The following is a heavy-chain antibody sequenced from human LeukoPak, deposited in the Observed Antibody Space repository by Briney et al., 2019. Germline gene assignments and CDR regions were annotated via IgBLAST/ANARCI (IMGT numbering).Heavy chain of an antibody. J-gene: IGHJ5*02. V-gene: IGHV4-59*01. D-gene: IGHD3-9*01. Sequence: SETLSLTCTVSGGSISSYYWSWIRQPPGKGLEWIGYIYYSGSTNYNPSLKSRVTISVDTSKNQFSLKLSSVTAADTAVYYCARDLGVYDILTGYYTRGWFDPWGQGTLVTVSS. CDR2: IYYSGST. CDR1: GGSISSYY. CDR3: ARDLGVYDILTGYYTRGWFDP.